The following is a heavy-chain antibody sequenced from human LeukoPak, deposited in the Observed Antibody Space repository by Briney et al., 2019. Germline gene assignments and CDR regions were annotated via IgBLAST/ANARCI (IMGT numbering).Heavy chain of an antibody. D-gene: IGHD3-16*01. Sequence: GGSLRLSCAASGFTFSNYWMHWARHVPEKGLVWVSRVNPDGSSITYANSVKGRFASSRDNAKNTLYLQMNRLRVEDTAVYYCARGGSYGDYWGQGVLVTVSS. CDR1: GFTFSNYW. CDR3: ARGGSYGDY. CDR2: VNPDGSSI. V-gene: IGHV3-74*01. J-gene: IGHJ4*02.